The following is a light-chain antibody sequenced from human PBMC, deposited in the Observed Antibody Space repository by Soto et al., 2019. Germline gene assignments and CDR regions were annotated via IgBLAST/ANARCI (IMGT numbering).Light chain of an antibody. Sequence: ENVLTQSPGTLSLSPGERATLSCRASQSVSTRDLAWYQQKPGLAPRLLIYGTSSRGTGIPDRFSGSGSGTDFTLTISRLEPEDFAVYYCQQYGSSPLYTFGQGTRLEIK. V-gene: IGKV3-20*01. CDR3: QQYGSSPLYT. CDR1: QSVSTRD. J-gene: IGKJ2*01. CDR2: GTS.